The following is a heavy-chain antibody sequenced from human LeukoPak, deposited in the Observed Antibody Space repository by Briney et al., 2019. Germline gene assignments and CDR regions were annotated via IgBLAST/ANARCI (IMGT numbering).Heavy chain of an antibody. CDR2: IKQDGSEK. Sequence: GGSLILSCAASGFTFINYSMSWVRQAPGKGLEWVANIKQDGSEKYYVDSVKGRFTISRDNAENSLYLQMNSLRTDYTAVYFCEREGPFDFWGQGTLVTVSS. CDR1: GFTFINYS. CDR3: EREGPFDF. V-gene: IGHV3-7*01. J-gene: IGHJ4*02.